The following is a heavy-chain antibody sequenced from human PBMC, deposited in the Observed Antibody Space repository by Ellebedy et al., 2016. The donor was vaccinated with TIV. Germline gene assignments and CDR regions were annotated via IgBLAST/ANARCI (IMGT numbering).Heavy chain of an antibody. Sequence: GESLKISCAASGFTVSSHYMSWVRQAPGKGLEWVSGVYGGGITSYADDVKGRFSISRDNSKNTMYLQMNSLRAEDTAVYYCARNRTMDVWGQGTTVTVSS. D-gene: IGHD2/OR15-2a*01. V-gene: IGHV3-53*01. CDR3: ARNRTMDV. CDR1: GFTVSSHY. CDR2: VYGGGIT. J-gene: IGHJ6*02.